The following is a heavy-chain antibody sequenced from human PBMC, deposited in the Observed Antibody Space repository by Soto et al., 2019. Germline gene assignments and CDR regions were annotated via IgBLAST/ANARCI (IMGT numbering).Heavy chain of an antibody. CDR2: LSRGGGTT. Sequence: EAQLLESGGDWAQPGGSLRLSCAASGFTFSSHGMSWVRQAPGKGLEWIAGLSRGGGTTYYADSVKGRFTISGDNSKNTLDLIMNRLKGEDTALYYCAKDGQYRTDGFDVWGQGTLVTVSS. D-gene: IGHD6-6*01. CDR1: GFTFSSHG. V-gene: IGHV3-23*01. CDR3: AKDGQYRTDGFDV. J-gene: IGHJ3*01.